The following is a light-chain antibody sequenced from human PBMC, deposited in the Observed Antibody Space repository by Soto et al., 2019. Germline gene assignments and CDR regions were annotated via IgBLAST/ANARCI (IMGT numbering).Light chain of an antibody. CDR1: SSDVGTYNR. J-gene: IGLJ1*01. V-gene: IGLV2-18*02. CDR2: DVT. CDR3: SSFTSSNTYV. Sequence: QSALTQPPSGSGSPGQSVAISCTGTSSDVGTYNRVSWYQQPPGTAPKLMIYDVTNRPSGVPDRFSGSKSGNTASLTISGLQAEDEADYYCSSFTSSNTYVFGTGTKATV.